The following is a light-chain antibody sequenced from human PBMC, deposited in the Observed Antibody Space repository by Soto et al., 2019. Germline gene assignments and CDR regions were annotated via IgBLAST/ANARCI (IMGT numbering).Light chain of an antibody. CDR1: HSISSW. CDR2: KAS. CDR3: QHYTNARCP. Sequence: DIQMTQSPSTLSASVGDRVTITCRASHSISSWLAWYQQKPGKAPKLLIYKASSLESVVPSRFSGSGSGTEFTLTISSPQADDFATYYSQHYTNARCPFGQGTKLEIK. J-gene: IGKJ2*02. V-gene: IGKV1-5*03.